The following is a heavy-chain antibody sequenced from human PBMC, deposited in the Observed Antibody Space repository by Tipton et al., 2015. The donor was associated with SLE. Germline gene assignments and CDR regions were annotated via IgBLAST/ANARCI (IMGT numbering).Heavy chain of an antibody. CDR2: IYYSGST. D-gene: IGHD4-17*01. V-gene: IGHV4-59*12. J-gene: IGHJ4*02. CDR3: ARHYGDYEVSYFDY. CDR1: GGSISSYY. Sequence: TLSLTCTVSGGSISSYYWSWIRQPPGKGLEYIGYIYYSGSTNYNPPLKSRVTISVDTSKNQFSLKLLSLTAADTALYFCARHYGDYEVSYFDYWGQGTLVTVSS.